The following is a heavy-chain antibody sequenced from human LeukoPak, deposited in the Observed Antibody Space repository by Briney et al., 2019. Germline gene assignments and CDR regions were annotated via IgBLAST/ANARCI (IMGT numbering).Heavy chain of an antibody. J-gene: IGHJ5*02. D-gene: IGHD1-1*01. V-gene: IGHV3-21*01. CDR1: GFTFSYYT. CDR2: ISSTGSSI. CDR3: ARDDVAWNDVHWFEP. Sequence: GGSLRLSCAASGFTFSYYTMSWVRQAPGKGLEWVSSISSTGSSIYYADSVKGRFTISRDNAKNSLYLQMSSLRVEDTAVYYCARDDVAWNDVHWFEPSGQGALGTVSS.